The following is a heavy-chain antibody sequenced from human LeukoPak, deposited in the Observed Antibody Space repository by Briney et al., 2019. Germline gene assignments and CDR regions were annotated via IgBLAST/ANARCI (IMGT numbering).Heavy chain of an antibody. CDR1: GFTFSSYW. V-gene: IGHV3-7*01. CDR2: IKEDGGEK. D-gene: IGHD5-18*01. CDR3: ARDKVGYSYGYIWFDP. Sequence: PGGSLRLSCGASGFTFSSYWMSWVRQAPGKGLEWVANIKEDGGEKYFVDSVKGRFTISRDNAKNSLYLQMNSLRAEDTAVYYCARDKVGYSYGYIWFDPWGQGTLVTVSS. J-gene: IGHJ5*02.